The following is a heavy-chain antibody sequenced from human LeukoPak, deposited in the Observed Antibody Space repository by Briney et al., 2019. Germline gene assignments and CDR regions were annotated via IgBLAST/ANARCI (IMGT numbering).Heavy chain of an antibody. V-gene: IGHV4-30-2*01. J-gene: IGHJ3*02. D-gene: IGHD5-24*01. CDR1: GGSISSGGYY. CDR3: AREKDGATAFDI. CDR2: IYHSGST. Sequence: PSETLSLTCTVSGGSISSGGYYWSWIRQPPGKGLEWIGYIYHSGSTYYNPSLKSRVTISLDRSKNQFSVKLSSVTAADTAVYYCAREKDGATAFDIWGQGTMVTVSS.